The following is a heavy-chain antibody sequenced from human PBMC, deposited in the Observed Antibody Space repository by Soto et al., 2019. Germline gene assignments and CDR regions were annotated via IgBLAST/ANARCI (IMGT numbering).Heavy chain of an antibody. Sequence: QVQLVESGGGVVQPGRSLRLSCAASGFTFSSYGMHWVRQAPGKGLEWVAVISYDGSNKYYVDSVKGRFTISRDNSKNTLYRQMNSLRAEDTAVYYCAKNSRQYQLLPLSPDYLGQGTLVTVSS. CDR1: GFTFSSYG. J-gene: IGHJ4*02. CDR3: AKNSRQYQLLPLSPDY. D-gene: IGHD2-2*01. CDR2: ISYDGSNK. V-gene: IGHV3-30*18.